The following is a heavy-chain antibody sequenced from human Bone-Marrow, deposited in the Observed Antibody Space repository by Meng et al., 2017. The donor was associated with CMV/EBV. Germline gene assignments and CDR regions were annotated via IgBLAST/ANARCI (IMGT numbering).Heavy chain of an antibody. CDR3: ARHSPTSCYLCWFDP. CDR1: GSSSRSSYY. D-gene: IGHD2-2*01. CDR2: INYSGTT. J-gene: IGHJ5*02. V-gene: IGHV4-39*01. Sequence: GSSSRSSYYWGWIRQSPGKGLEWIGSINYSGTTYYNPSLGSRVTIFVDTSKNQFSLRLNSVTAADTAVYYCARHSPTSCYLCWFDPWGQGTLVTVSS.